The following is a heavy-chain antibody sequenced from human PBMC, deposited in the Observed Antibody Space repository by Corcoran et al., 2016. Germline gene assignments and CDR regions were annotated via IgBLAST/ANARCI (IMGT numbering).Heavy chain of an antibody. V-gene: IGHV3-30*18. CDR2: ISYDGSNK. Sequence: QVQLVESGGGVVQPGRSLRLSCAASGFTFSSYGMHWVRQAPGKGLEWVAVISYDGSNKYYADSVKGRFTISRDNSKNTLYLQMNSLRAEDTAVYYCAKDLWYCSSTGCYRQWYYYYGMDVWGQGTTVTVSS. CDR3: AKDLWYCSSTGCYRQWYYYYGMDV. CDR1: GFTFSSYG. J-gene: IGHJ6*02. D-gene: IGHD2-2*01.